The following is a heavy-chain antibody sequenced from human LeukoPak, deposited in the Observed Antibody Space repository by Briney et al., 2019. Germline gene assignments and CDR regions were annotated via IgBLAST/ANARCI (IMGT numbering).Heavy chain of an antibody. J-gene: IGHJ4*02. CDR1: GFTVSSNY. CDR2: ISNDGDT. D-gene: IGHD6-19*01. Sequence: GGSLRLSCAASGFTVSSNYTSWVRQGPGKGLECVSVISNDGDTYYADSVKGRFTISRDTSKNTLSIQMNSLRAEDTAVYYCAGDKTTGGWYEFDYWGQGTLVTVSS. CDR3: AGDKTTGGWYEFDY. V-gene: IGHV3-53*01.